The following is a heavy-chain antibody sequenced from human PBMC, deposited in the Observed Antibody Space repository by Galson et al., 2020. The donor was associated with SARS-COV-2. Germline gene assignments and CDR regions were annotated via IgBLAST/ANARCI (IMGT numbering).Heavy chain of an antibody. D-gene: IGHD3-10*01. J-gene: IGHJ6*02. CDR1: GSTLTEFS. Sequence: SVKVSCTVSGSTLTEFSMHWLRQSPGKGPEWMGGFDPEDGETIYAQKFQGRVTMTEDTSTDTAYMELSSLRSEDTAVYYCATAGAVSSGYYYYSGMDVWRQGTTVTVSS. CDR2: FDPEDGET. V-gene: IGHV1-24*01. CDR3: ATAGAVSSGYYYYSGMDV.